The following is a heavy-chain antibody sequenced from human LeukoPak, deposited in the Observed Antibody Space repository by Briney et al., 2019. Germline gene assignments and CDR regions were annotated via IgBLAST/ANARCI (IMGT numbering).Heavy chain of an antibody. Sequence: ASVKVSCKTSGYDFTSYAMHWVRQAPGQRLEWMGWINVVNDNTKLSQKFQGRVTITRNTSISTAYMELSSLRSEDTAVYYCARKGDYYDSSGYYKQGSFDPWGQGTLVTVSS. CDR1: GYDFTSYA. CDR3: ARKGDYYDSSGYYKQGSFDP. D-gene: IGHD3-22*01. V-gene: IGHV1-3*01. J-gene: IGHJ5*02. CDR2: INVVNDNT.